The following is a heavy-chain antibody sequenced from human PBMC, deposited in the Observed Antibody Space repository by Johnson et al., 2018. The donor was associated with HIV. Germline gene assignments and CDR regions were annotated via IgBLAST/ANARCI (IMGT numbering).Heavy chain of an antibody. Sequence: QVQLVESGGGLVKPGGSLRLSCAASEFTFRDYYMSWIRQAPGKGLEWISYISTTGSTIYYAGSVKGRFTISRDNSRNSLSLVMTSLSAEDTAGYYCAGGRKGYCSGSSCFPQDVFDMWGQGTMVTVSS. CDR3: AGGRKGYCSGSSCFPQDVFDM. CDR2: ISTTGSTI. V-gene: IGHV3-11*04. CDR1: EFTFRDYY. J-gene: IGHJ3*02. D-gene: IGHD2-15*01.